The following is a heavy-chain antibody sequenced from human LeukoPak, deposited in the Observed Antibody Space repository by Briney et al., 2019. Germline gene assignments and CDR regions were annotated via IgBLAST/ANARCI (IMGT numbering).Heavy chain of an antibody. D-gene: IGHD2-15*01. Sequence: GGSLRLSCAASGFTFDDYAMSWVRQAPGKGLEWVSAISGSGGTTYYADSVKGRFTISRDSSKNTLYLQMNSLRAEDTAVYYCAKVRMWTVFDYWGQGTLVTVSS. J-gene: IGHJ4*02. CDR2: ISGSGGTT. V-gene: IGHV3-23*01. CDR1: GFTFDDYA. CDR3: AKVRMWTVFDY.